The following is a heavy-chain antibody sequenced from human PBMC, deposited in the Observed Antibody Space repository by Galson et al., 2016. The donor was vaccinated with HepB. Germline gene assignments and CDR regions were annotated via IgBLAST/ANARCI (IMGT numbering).Heavy chain of an antibody. D-gene: IGHD1-14*01. CDR2: ISDSGTGT. V-gene: IGHV3-23*01. CDR3: AKCPPGTRGSLDS. Sequence: SLRLSCAASGFTFSNYAMIWVRQAPGKGLEWVSGISDSGTGTWYADSVKGRFTISRDNSKNTVYLQMNNVRVEDTAVYYCAKCPPGTRGSLDSWGQGTLVTVSS. CDR1: GFTFSNYA. J-gene: IGHJ4*02.